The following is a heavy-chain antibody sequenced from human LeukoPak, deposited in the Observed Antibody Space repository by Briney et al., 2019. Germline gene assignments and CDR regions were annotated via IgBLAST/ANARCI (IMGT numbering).Heavy chain of an antibody. D-gene: IGHD2-15*01. CDR3: AKGRYCSGGSCHDAFDI. Sequence: GGSLRLSCAASGFTFDDYTMHWVRQAPGKGLEWVSLISWDGGSTYYADSVKGRFTISRDNSKNSLYLQMNSLRTEDTALYYCAKGRYCSGGSCHDAFDIWGQGTMVTVSS. V-gene: IGHV3-43*01. J-gene: IGHJ3*02. CDR1: GFTFDDYT. CDR2: ISWDGGST.